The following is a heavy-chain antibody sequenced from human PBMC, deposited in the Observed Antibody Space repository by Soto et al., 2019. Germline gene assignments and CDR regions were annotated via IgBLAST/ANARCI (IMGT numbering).Heavy chain of an antibody. CDR1: GYTFTSYA. V-gene: IGHV1-3*04. CDR2: INTGNGNT. CDR3: ARMETGRVVTRPNWLDP. Sequence: QVQLVQSGAEVKKPGASVKVSCKTSGYTFTSYAVHWVRQAPGHRLEWMGWINTGNGNTKYSQNFQGRVTITRDTSASIAYMELSSLRSEDTAVYYCARMETGRVVTRPNWLDPWGQGTLVTVSS. D-gene: IGHD2-21*02. J-gene: IGHJ5*02.